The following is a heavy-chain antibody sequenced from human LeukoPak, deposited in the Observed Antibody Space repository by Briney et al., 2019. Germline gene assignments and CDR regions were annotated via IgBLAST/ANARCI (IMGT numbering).Heavy chain of an antibody. D-gene: IGHD2-15*01. J-gene: IGHJ2*01. CDR2: IGVTGDT. V-gene: IGHV3-13*01. CDR3: TKEFCGSRAACAGGSYYDF. CDR1: GFTFSKDD. Sequence: GGSLRLSRAASGFTFSKDDFHWVRQAPGKGLERVAAIGVTGDTYYAVSVKGRFTISREDAANSLYLQMRSLGAGDTALYYCTKEFCGSRAACAGGSYYDFWGRGALVTVSS.